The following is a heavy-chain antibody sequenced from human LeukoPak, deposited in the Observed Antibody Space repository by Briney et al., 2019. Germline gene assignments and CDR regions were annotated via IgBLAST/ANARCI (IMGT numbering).Heavy chain of an antibody. V-gene: IGHV4-4*07. D-gene: IGHD2-2*02. Sequence: SETLSLTCTVSGGSISSYYWSWIRQPAGKGLEWIGRIYTSGSTNYNPSLKSRVTMSVDTSKNQSSLKLSSVTAADTAVYYCAREPVVVPAAIAGGFDYWGQGTLVTVSS. CDR1: GGSISSYY. CDR2: IYTSGST. CDR3: AREPVVVPAAIAGGFDY. J-gene: IGHJ4*02.